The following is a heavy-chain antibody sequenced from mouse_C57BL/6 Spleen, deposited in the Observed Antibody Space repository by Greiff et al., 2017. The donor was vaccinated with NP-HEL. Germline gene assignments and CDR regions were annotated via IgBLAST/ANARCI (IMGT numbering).Heavy chain of an antibody. CDR1: GYAFSSSW. CDR2: IYPGDGDT. CDR3: AREDDYDVSDFDY. V-gene: IGHV1-82*01. Sequence: VQLQESGPELVKPGASVKISCKASGYAFSSSWMNWVKQRPGKGLEWIGRIYPGDGDTNYNGKFKGKATLTADKSSSTAYMQISNLTSEDSAVYLCAREDDYDVSDFDYWGKGTTLKVSS. J-gene: IGHJ2*01. D-gene: IGHD2-4*01.